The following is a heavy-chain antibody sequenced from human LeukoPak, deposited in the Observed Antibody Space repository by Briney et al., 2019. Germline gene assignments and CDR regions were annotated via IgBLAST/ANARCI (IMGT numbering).Heavy chain of an antibody. D-gene: IGHD1-1*01. CDR1: GGSFSDHY. CDR2: INEGGST. V-gene: IGHV4-34*01. CDR3: ARDWGSGTADFDY. J-gene: IGHJ4*02. Sequence: SETLSLTCGMNGGSFSDHYWSWIRQTPGKGLEWIAYINEGGSTNSNPSLKSRVTMSLDTSKKQFSLKLRSVTAADTAVYYCARDWGSGTADFDYWGQGTLVTVSS.